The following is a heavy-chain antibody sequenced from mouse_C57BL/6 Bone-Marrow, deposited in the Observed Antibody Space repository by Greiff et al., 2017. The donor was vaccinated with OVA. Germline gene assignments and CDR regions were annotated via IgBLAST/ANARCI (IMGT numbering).Heavy chain of an antibody. Sequence: EVQLQQSGPELVKPGASVKISCKASGYTFTDYYMNWVKQSHGKSLEWIGDINPNNGGTSYNQKFKGKATLTVDKSSSTAYMELRSLTSEDSAVYYCARVEGTRVDYWGQGTTLTVSS. CDR2: INPNNGGT. V-gene: IGHV1-26*01. CDR1: GYTFTDYY. CDR3: ARVEGTRVDY. D-gene: IGHD3-3*01. J-gene: IGHJ2*01.